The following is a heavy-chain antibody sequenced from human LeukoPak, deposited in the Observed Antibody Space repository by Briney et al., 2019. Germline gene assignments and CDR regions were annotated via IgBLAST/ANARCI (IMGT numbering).Heavy chain of an antibody. V-gene: IGHV3-7*01. Sequence: PGGSLRLPCAASGFTFSNYWMSWVRQAPGKGLEWVANIKEDGSEKYYVDSVKGRFTNSRDNAKNSLYLQMNSLRAEDTAVYYCARDRGGYGFFDYWGQGTLVTVSS. CDR3: ARDRGGYGFFDY. D-gene: IGHD5-12*01. J-gene: IGHJ4*02. CDR1: GFTFSNYW. CDR2: IKEDGSEK.